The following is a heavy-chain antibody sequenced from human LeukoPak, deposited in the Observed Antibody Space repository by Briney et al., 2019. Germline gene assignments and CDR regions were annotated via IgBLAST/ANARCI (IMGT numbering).Heavy chain of an antibody. D-gene: IGHD1-26*01. CDR2: ITSGSSYI. CDR3: ARDPYSGNYGAYYYYYMDV. V-gene: IGHV3-21*01. CDR1: GFSFSTYN. Sequence: GGSLRLSCAASGFSFSTYNMNRVRQAPGQRLEWVSSITSGSSYIYYADSVKGRFTISRDNAKSSLYLQVDSLRAEDTAVYYCARDPYSGNYGAYYYYYMDVWGKGTTVTISS. J-gene: IGHJ6*03.